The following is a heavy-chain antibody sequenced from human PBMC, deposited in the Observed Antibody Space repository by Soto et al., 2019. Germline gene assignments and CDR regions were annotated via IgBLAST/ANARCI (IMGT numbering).Heavy chain of an antibody. CDR2: ICYDGSNK. D-gene: IGHD6-13*01. CDR1: GFTFSSYG. V-gene: IGHV3-33*01. CDR3: ARVPSGTLPAYFDY. J-gene: IGHJ4*02. Sequence: QVQLVESGGGVVQPGRSLRLSCAASGFTFSSYGMHWVRQAPGKGLERVAVICYDGSNKYYADSVKGRFTISRDTSKNTLYLQMTSLRAEDTAVYDCARVPSGTLPAYFDYWGQGTLVTVSS.